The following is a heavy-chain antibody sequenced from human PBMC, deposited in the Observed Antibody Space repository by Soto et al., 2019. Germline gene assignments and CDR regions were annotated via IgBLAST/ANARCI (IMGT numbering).Heavy chain of an antibody. J-gene: IGHJ6*02. CDR2: ISTYNGNT. V-gene: IGHV1-18*01. CDR1: GYTFTSYG. D-gene: IGHD2-2*01. CDR3: GRDLYQSVFYYGMDV. Sequence: QVQVMQSGAEVKKPGASVKVSCKASGYTFTSYGISWVRQAPGQGLEWMGWISTYNGNTNYAQKLQGRVTMTTDTTTNTAYKELRTLSFDHTAVEYCGRDLYQSVFYYGMDVWGQGTTVTVSS.